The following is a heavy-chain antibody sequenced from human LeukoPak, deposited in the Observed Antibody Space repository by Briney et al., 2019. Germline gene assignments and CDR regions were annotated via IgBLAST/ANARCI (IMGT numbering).Heavy chain of an antibody. CDR2: INGDGSST. CDR1: GFTFSTYW. J-gene: IGHJ4*02. D-gene: IGHD6-13*01. CDR3: TRSSSFDY. V-gene: IGHV3-74*01. Sequence: GGSLRLSCAASGFTFSTYWMHWVRQAPGKGLVWVSRINGDGSSTIYADSAKGRFTISRDTAKNTLYLQMNSLRAEDTAMYYCTRSSSFDYWGQGTLVTVSS.